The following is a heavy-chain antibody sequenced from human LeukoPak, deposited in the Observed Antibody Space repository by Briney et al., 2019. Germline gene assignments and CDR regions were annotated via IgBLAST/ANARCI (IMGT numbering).Heavy chain of an antibody. CDR3: ARDPYSSSWYVSDYYYYYYMDV. V-gene: IGHV4-34*01. CDR2: IYHSGST. D-gene: IGHD6-13*01. Sequence: PSETLSLTCAVYGGSFSGYYWSWIRQPPGKGLEWIGSIYHSGSTYYNPSLKSRVTISVDTSKNQFSLKLSSVTAADTAVYYCARDPYSSSWYVSDYYYYYYMDVWGKGTTVTVSS. J-gene: IGHJ6*03. CDR1: GGSFSGYY.